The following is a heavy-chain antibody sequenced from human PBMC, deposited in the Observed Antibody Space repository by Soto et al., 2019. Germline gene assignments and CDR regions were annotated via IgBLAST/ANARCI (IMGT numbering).Heavy chain of an antibody. V-gene: IGHV3-48*01. CDR2: ISGSSSTI. J-gene: IGHJ4*02. CDR1: DSPSVLMA. Sequence: GGSLSSPVQPLDSPSVLMAYTGSARLQARGWNGWQLYHISGSSSTIYYADSVKGRFIISRDNAKNSLYLQMNSLRAEDTALYYCARATGSRPPRFDYWGQGILVTVSS. D-gene: IGHD3-10*01. CDR3: ARATGSRPPRFDY.